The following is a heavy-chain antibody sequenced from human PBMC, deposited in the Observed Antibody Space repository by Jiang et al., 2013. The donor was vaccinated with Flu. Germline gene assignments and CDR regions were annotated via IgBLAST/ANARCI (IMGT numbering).Heavy chain of an antibody. CDR1: GGSVDSGNYQ. CDR3: ARTLGDYGGRGYYSDY. D-gene: IGHD4-23*01. J-gene: IGHJ4*02. CDR2: ISASGIT. V-gene: IGHV4-61*02. Sequence: YGPGLVKPSQTLSLFCTVSGGSVDSGNYQWSWIRQSAGRGLEWIGGISASGITYYRSSLRNRVTVSLDTSKNQVSLELESVTAADTAMYFCARTLGDYGGRGYYSDYWGQGTLVTVSS.